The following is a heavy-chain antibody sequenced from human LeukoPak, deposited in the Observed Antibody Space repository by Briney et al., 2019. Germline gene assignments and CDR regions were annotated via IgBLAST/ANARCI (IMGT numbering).Heavy chain of an antibody. V-gene: IGHV4-59*01. D-gene: IGHD3-22*01. CDR1: GDSISSYY. J-gene: IGHJ4*02. CDR2: IYYRGST. Sequence: AETLSLTCTVSGDSISSYYWSWLRQPPGKGREGIGYIYYRGSTNYNPSLKSRVTISVDTSKNQFSLKLSSVTAADTAVYSCASSRWYYYDSSGSGGHFDYWGQGTLVTVSS. CDR3: ASSRWYYYDSSGSGGHFDY.